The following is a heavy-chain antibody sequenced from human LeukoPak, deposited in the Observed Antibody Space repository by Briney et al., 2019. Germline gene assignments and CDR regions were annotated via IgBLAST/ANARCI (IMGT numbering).Heavy chain of an antibody. V-gene: IGHV3-7*01. CDR3: ARVQKLWFDV. CDR1: GFSFSNYW. CDR2: IKQDGSEI. D-gene: IGHD3-10*01. J-gene: IGHJ6*04. Sequence: GGSLRLSCEASGFSFSNYWMSWVRQAPGKGLEWVANIKQDGSEIYYVDSVRGRFTISRDNAKNSLYLQMNSLRAEDTAIYYCARVQKLWFDVWGKGTTVTVSS.